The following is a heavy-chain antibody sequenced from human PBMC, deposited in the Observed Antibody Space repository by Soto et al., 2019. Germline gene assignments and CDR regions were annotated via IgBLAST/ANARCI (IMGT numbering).Heavy chain of an antibody. CDR2: IYAGDSDT. V-gene: IGHV5-51*01. CDR1: GYNFATYW. D-gene: IGHD3-10*01. J-gene: IGHJ6*02. Sequence: GESLKISCKGSGYNFATYWIAWVRQLPGKGPEWMGIIYAGDSDTSYSPSFQGQVTISVDKSISTAYLQWNSLKASDTAMYYCARRGHSYGLDVWGQGTKVTVSS. CDR3: ARRGHSYGLDV.